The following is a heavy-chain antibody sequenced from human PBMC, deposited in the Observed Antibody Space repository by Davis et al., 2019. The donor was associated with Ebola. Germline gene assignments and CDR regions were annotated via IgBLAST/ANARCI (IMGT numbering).Heavy chain of an antibody. V-gene: IGHV4-39*07. CDR2: IYYSGST. Sequence: MPSETLSLTCTVSGGSISSSSYYWGWIRQPPGKGLEWIGSIYYSGSTNYNPSLKSRVTISVDTSKNQFSLKLSSVTAADTAVYYCARRAVVVTPYYYYGMDVWGQGTTVTVSS. D-gene: IGHD4-23*01. CDR3: ARRAVVVTPYYYYGMDV. CDR1: GGSISSSSYY. J-gene: IGHJ6*02.